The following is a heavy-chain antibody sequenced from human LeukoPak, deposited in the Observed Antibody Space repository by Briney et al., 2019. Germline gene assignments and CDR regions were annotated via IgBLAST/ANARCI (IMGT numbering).Heavy chain of an antibody. Sequence: PSETLSLTCSVSGYSISSGYYWGWIRQSPGKGLEWIGTIHHSESTDYNPSLKSRVTISLHPSKNQFSLKLSSVTAADTAVYYCARRNSGRGYSGYDSLLRYYYYYYMDVWGKGTTVTISS. CDR2: IHHSEST. CDR3: ARRNSGRGYSGYDSLLRYYYYYYMDV. J-gene: IGHJ6*03. D-gene: IGHD5-12*01. CDR1: GYSISSGYY. V-gene: IGHV4-38-2*02.